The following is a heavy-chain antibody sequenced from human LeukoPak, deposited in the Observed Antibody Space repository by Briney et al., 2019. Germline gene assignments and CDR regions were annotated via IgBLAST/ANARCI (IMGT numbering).Heavy chain of an antibody. CDR1: GGSISNSNYY. Sequence: SETLSLTCTVSGGSISNSNYYWGWIRQHPGKGLEWIGYIYYSGSTYYNPSLKSRVTISVDTSKNQFSLKLSSVTAADTAVYYCARESGSSGYPINDWGQGTLVTVSS. J-gene: IGHJ4*02. CDR3: ARESGSSGYPIND. CDR2: IYYSGST. V-gene: IGHV4-31*03. D-gene: IGHD3-22*01.